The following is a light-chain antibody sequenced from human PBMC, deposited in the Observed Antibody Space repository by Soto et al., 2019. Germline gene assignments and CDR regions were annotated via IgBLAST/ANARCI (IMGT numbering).Light chain of an antibody. CDR2: GAS. J-gene: IGKJ4*01. Sequence: IPMTPSPSSLSAAVGDRVTITCRASQSISNNLNWYQQKPGKAPRLLIYGASSLQSGVPSRFSGSGSGTDFTLAISSLQPEDFPTDYCQQSYRSPLTFGGGTTVEIK. V-gene: IGKV1-39*01. CDR3: QQSYRSPLT. CDR1: QSISNN.